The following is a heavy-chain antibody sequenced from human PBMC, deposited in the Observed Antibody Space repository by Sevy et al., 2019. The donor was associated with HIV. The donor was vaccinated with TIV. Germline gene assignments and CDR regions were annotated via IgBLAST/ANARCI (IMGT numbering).Heavy chain of an antibody. J-gene: IGHJ3*02. Sequence: GGSLRLSCAASGFTFSSYAMSWVRQAPGKGLEWVSAISGSGGSTYYADSVKGRFTISRDNSKNTLYLQMNSLRAEDTAVDYCAKEWGSYDYIWGSYRSGDAFDIWGQGTMVTVSS. D-gene: IGHD3-16*02. CDR1: GFTFSSYA. CDR3: AKEWGSYDYIWGSYRSGDAFDI. V-gene: IGHV3-23*01. CDR2: ISGSGGST.